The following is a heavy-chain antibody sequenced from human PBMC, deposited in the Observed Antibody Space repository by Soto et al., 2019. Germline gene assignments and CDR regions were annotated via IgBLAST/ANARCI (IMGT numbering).Heavy chain of an antibody. J-gene: IGHJ4*02. D-gene: IGHD6-13*01. CDR2: ISSSGGST. CDR1: GLTIVGLA. V-gene: IGHV3-23*01. Sequence: GGSNRDSYAAAGLTIVGLAVSWVLKNPGKGLEWVSAISSSGGSTYYADSVKGRFTISRDNSKNTLYLQMNSLRAEDTAVYYCAKVWYSSSWLDVDFDYWGQGTLVTVSS. CDR3: AKVWYSSSWLDVDFDY.